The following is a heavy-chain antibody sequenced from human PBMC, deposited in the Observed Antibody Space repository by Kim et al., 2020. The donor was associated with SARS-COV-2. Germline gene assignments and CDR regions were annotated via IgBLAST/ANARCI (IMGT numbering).Heavy chain of an antibody. V-gene: IGHV6-1*01. J-gene: IGHJ6*02. CDR3: ARFTEQWLASPSYYYYGMDV. CDR2: TYYRSKWYN. D-gene: IGHD6-19*01. Sequence: SQTLSLTCAISGDSVSSNSAAWNWIRQSPSRGLEWLGRTYYRSKWYNDYAVSVKSRITINPDTSKNQFSLQLNSVTPEDTAVYYCARFTEQWLASPSYYYYGMDVWGQGTTVTVSS. CDR1: GDSVSSNSAA.